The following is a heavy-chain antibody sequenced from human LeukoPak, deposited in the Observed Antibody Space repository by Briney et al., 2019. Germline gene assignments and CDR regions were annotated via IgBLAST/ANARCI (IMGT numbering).Heavy chain of an antibody. D-gene: IGHD6-6*01. J-gene: IGHJ4*02. CDR3: AKGWGPYSSSSPFDY. Sequence: GGSLRLSCAASGFTFSSYNMNWVRQAPGKGLEWVTFIRYDGGNKYYADSVKGRFTVSRDNSKNTLYLQMNSLRAEDTAVYYCAKGWGPYSSSSPFDYWGQGTLVTVSS. CDR2: IRYDGGNK. V-gene: IGHV3-30*02. CDR1: GFTFSSYN.